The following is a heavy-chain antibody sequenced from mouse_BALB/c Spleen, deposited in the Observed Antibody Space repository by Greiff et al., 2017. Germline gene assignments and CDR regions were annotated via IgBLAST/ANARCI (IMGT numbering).Heavy chain of an antibody. CDR3: ARSFYDYDGGAMDY. D-gene: IGHD2-4*01. V-gene: IGHV1-54*02. CDR1: GYAFTNYL. CDR2: IDPANGNT. J-gene: IGHJ4*01. Sequence: QVQLQQSGAELVRPGTSVKVSCKASGYAFTNYLIEWVKQRPEQGLEWIGRIDPANGNTKYDPKFQGKATITADTSSNTAYLQLSSLTSEDTAVYYCARSFYDYDGGAMDYWGQGTSVTVSS.